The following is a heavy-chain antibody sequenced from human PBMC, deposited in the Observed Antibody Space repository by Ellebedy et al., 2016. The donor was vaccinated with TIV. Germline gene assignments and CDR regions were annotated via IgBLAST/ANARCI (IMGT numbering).Heavy chain of an antibody. CDR1: GYTFTSYD. Sequence: AASVKVSCKASGYTFTSYDINWVRQATGQGLEWMGWMNPNSGNTGYAQKFQGRVTMTRNTSISTAYMELSSLRSEDTAVYYCARESLWEPAPFDYWGQGTLVTVSS. J-gene: IGHJ4*02. D-gene: IGHD3-16*01. V-gene: IGHV1-8*01. CDR3: ARESLWEPAPFDY. CDR2: MNPNSGNT.